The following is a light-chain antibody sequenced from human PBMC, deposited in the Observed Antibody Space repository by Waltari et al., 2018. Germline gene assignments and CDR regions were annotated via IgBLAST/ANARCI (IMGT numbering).Light chain of an antibody. CDR3: QQYYSAPIT. J-gene: IGKJ5*01. CDR2: SAS. Sequence: DIVMTQSPDSLAVSLGERATINCKSSQNILYSSNNKNYLAWFQQKPGQRPKLLIYSASTRESGVPERFSGSGSGTDFTLTINSLQAEDVAVYYCQQYYSAPITFGQGTRLEIK. V-gene: IGKV4-1*01. CDR1: QNILYSSNNKNY.